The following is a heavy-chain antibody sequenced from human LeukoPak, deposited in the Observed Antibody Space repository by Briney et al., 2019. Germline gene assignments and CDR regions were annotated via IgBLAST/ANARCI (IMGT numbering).Heavy chain of an antibody. J-gene: IGHJ4*02. V-gene: IGHV4-59*12. CDR1: GGSISSYA. CDR3: ARGSEQQLVYPFDF. CDR2: ISYSGST. D-gene: IGHD6-13*01. Sequence: SETLSLTCSVSGGSISSYAWSWIRQPPGRGLGWIGYISYSGSTKYNPSLKSRVTISLDTSKSQFSLKLTSVTAADTAVYYCARGSEQQLVYPFDFWGQGALVTVSS.